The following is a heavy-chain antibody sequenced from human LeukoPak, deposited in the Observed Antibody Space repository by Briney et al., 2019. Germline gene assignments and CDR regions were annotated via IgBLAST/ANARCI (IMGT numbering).Heavy chain of an antibody. D-gene: IGHD5-24*01. J-gene: IGHJ4*02. CDR1: GFSFSNYW. Sequence: GGSLRLSRAASGFSFSNYWMHWVRQAPGKGLVWVTRMNSDGSATYYADSVQGRFTISRDNAKNSLYLQMNSLRAEDTAVYYCARESREMATLIDYWGQGTLVTVSS. V-gene: IGHV3-74*01. CDR2: MNSDGSAT. CDR3: ARESREMATLIDY.